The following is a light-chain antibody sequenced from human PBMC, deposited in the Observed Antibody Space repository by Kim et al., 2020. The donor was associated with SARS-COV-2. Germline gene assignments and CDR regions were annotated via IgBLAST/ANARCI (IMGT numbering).Light chain of an antibody. CDR2: DAS. CDR3: QQPINWPPMYT. V-gene: IGKV3-11*01. CDR1: QSVSSY. J-gene: IGKJ2*01. Sequence: EIVLTQSPATLSVSPGERATLSCRASQSVSSYLAWYQQKPGQAPRLLIYDASNRATGIPARFSGSGSGTDFTLTISSLEPEDFAVYYCQQPINWPPMYTFGRGTKLDI.